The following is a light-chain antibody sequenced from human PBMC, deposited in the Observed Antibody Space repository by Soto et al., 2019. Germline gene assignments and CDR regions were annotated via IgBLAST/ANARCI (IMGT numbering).Light chain of an antibody. CDR2: DVS. V-gene: IGLV2-14*03. Sequence: QSALTQPASVSGSPGQSITISCTGTSSDVGGYNYLSWYQQHPGNAPKLMIYDVSYRPSGISNRFSGSKSGNTASLTISGLQAEDESDYYCSSYARGGTVVFGGGTKLTVL. CDR3: SSYARGGTVV. J-gene: IGLJ2*01. CDR1: SSDVGGYNY.